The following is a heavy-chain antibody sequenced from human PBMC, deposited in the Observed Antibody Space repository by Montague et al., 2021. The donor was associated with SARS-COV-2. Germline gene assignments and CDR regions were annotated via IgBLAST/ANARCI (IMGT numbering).Heavy chain of an antibody. Sequence: SLRLSCAASGFTFSSYAMHWVSQAPGKGLEWVAVISYDGSNKYYADSVKGRFTISRDNSKNTLYLQMNSLRAEDTAVYYCARDNYDYVWGSYRYIYWGQGTLVTVSS. V-gene: IGHV3-30*04. CDR3: ARDNYDYVWGSYRYIY. J-gene: IGHJ4*02. CDR2: ISYDGSNK. D-gene: IGHD3-16*02. CDR1: GFTFSSYA.